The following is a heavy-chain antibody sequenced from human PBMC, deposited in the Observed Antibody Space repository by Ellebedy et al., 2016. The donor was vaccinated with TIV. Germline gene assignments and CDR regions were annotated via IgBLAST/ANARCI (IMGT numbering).Heavy chain of an antibody. CDR1: GLTLSKAW. J-gene: IGHJ4*02. V-gene: IGHV3-15*01. CDR2: IKSKTDHDIK. CDR3: VGGSHAYQGDH. Sequence: GESLKISXAASGLTLSKAWMSWVRQGPGKGPEWVGRIKSKTDHDIKDYAAPVKGRFTISRDDSDNTLFLQMIGLKTEDTAMYYCVGGSHAYQGDHWGQGTLVTVSS. D-gene: IGHD1-26*01.